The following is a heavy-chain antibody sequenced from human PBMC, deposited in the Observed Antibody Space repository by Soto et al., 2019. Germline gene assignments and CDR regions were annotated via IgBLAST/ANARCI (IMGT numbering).Heavy chain of an antibody. Sequence: ASVKVSCKASGYTFTSFVMHWVRQAPGQRLEWMGSINAGNGNTKYSQRFQGRVTITRDTSASTAYMELNNLRSEDTAVYYCVRDSPIGSTYSGYDGIDYWGQGTLVTVSS. CDR2: INAGNGNT. D-gene: IGHD5-12*01. J-gene: IGHJ4*02. V-gene: IGHV1-3*01. CDR1: GYTFTSFV. CDR3: VRDSPIGSTYSGYDGIDY.